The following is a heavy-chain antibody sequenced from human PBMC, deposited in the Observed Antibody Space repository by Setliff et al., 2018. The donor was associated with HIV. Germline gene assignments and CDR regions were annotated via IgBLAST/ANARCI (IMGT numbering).Heavy chain of an antibody. CDR3: ARQFDFWSVGFDY. D-gene: IGHD3-3*01. Sequence: PSETLSLTCSVSGGSISSYYWSWIRQPPGKGLEWIGNIQHSGSTYYNPSLKSRVTISVDTSKNQFSLKLDSVTAADTAVYYCARQFDFWSVGFDYWGQGTLVTVSS. J-gene: IGHJ4*02. CDR1: GGSISSYY. V-gene: IGHV4-59*04. CDR2: IQHSGST.